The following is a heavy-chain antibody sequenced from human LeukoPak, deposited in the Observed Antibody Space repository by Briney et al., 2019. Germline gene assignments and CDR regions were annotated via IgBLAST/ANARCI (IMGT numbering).Heavy chain of an antibody. D-gene: IGHD2/OR15-2a*01. J-gene: IGHJ4*02. CDR2: ISHDGSNK. CDR3: AKRFRGTSGLYYFDS. V-gene: IGHV3-30*18. Sequence: GGSLRLSCAASGIAFSTYGMHWVRQAPGKGLEWVAVISHDGSNKNYADPVKGRFGISRDNSKNTLYLQMNSLRAEDTAVYYCAKRFRGTSGLYYFDSWGQGTLVTVSS. CDR1: GIAFSTYG.